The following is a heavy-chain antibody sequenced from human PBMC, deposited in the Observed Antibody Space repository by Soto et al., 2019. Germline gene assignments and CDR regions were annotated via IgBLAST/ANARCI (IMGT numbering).Heavy chain of an antibody. CDR3: TRAARSGELLIDY. Sequence: GESLKISCTASGFTFGDYAMSWFRQAPGKGLEWVGFIRSKAYGGTTEYAASVKGRFTISRDDSKSIAHLQMNSLKTEDTAVYYCTRAARSGELLIDYWGQGTLVTVSS. J-gene: IGHJ4*02. CDR2: IRSKAYGGTT. CDR1: GFTFGDYA. V-gene: IGHV3-49*03. D-gene: IGHD1-26*01.